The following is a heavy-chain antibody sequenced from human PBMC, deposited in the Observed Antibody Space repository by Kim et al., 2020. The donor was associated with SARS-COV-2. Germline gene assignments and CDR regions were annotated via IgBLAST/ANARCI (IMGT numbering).Heavy chain of an antibody. CDR3: AKDRDTRHYDYGMDV. D-gene: IGHD5-18*01. Sequence: KDRFTISRDNSKNPLYLQMNGLRAEDTAVYYCAKDRDTRHYDYGMDVWGQGTTVTVAS. V-gene: IGHV3-30*02. J-gene: IGHJ6*02.